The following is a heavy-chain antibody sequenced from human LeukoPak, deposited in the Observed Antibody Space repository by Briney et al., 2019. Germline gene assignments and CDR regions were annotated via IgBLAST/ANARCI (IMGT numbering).Heavy chain of an antibody. D-gene: IGHD3-10*01. CDR1: GFTSSSYW. J-gene: IGHJ5*02. V-gene: IGHV3-74*01. CDR3: ARGRGSYGLLDP. Sequence: GESLRLSCAASGFTSSSYWMHWVRQVPGKGLVWVSRINSDGSTINYADSVKGRFTISRDSAKNTLYLQMNSLRAEDTAVYYCARGRGSYGLLDPWGQGTLVTVSS. CDR2: INSDGSTI.